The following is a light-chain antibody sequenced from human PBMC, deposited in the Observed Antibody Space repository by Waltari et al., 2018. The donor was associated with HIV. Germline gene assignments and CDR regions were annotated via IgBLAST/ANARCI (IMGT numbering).Light chain of an antibody. CDR2: GAS. CDR3: QHYGGSVLT. Sequence: EIVLTQSPGTLSLSPGVRATLSCTASQTVSTNYLAWYQQKPGQAPRLLIYGASSRPTGIPDRFRGSGSGTDFTLTISRLEPEDFTVYYCQHYGGSVLTFGGGTKVEIK. CDR1: QTVSTNY. V-gene: IGKV3-20*01. J-gene: IGKJ4*01.